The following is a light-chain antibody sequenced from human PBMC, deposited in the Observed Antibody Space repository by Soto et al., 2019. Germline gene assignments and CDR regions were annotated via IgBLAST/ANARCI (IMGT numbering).Light chain of an antibody. J-gene: IGKJ1*01. V-gene: IGKV1-5*03. CDR3: QHYNSYSEA. CDR1: QGITSW. CDR2: KAS. Sequence: DIQMTQSPSSVPASVGDRVTISCRASQGITSWLAWYQQKPGKAPKLLIYKASTLKSGVPSRFSGSGSGTEFTLTISSLQPDDFATYYCQHYNSYSEAFGQGTKVDIK.